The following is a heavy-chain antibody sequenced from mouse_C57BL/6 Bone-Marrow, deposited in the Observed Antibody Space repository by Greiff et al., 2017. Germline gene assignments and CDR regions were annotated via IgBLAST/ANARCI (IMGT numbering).Heavy chain of an antibody. Sequence: QVQLQQSGAELAKPGASVKLSCKASGYTFTSYWMHWVKQRPGQCLEWIGYINPSSGYTKYNQKFKDKATLTAGKSSSTAYMQLSSLTYEDSAVYYCASRTDVWGTGTTVTVSS. CDR3: ASRTDV. CDR2: INPSSGYT. J-gene: IGHJ1*03. V-gene: IGHV1-7*01. CDR1: GYTFTSYW.